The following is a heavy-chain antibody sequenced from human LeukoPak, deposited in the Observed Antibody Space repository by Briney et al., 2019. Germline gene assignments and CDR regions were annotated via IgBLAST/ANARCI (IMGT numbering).Heavy chain of an antibody. Sequence: GGSLRLSCAASGFTFSSYWMSWVRQAPGKGLEWVANIKQDGSEKYYVDSVKGRFTISRDNAKNSLCLQMNSLRAEDTAVYSCARAPGSYYDSSGYYHGDSFDYWAQGPLVPLPS. V-gene: IGHV3-7*01. D-gene: IGHD3-22*01. CDR3: ARAPGSYYDSSGYYHGDSFDY. CDR2: IKQDGSEK. J-gene: IGHJ4*02. CDR1: GFTFSSYW.